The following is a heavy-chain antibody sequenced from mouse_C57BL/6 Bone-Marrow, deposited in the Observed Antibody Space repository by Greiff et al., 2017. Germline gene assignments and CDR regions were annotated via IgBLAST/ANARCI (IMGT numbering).Heavy chain of an antibody. CDR1: GFTFSSYA. CDR2: ISSGGDYI. V-gene: IGHV5-9-1*02. J-gene: IGHJ3*01. Sequence: EVMLVESGAGLVKPGGSLKLSCAASGFTFSSYAMSRVRQTPEKRLEWVAYISSGGDYIYYADTVKGRFTISRDNARNTLYLQMSSLKSEDTAMYYCTREGRDSSGYGFAYWGQGTLVTVSA. D-gene: IGHD3-2*02. CDR3: TREGRDSSGYGFAY.